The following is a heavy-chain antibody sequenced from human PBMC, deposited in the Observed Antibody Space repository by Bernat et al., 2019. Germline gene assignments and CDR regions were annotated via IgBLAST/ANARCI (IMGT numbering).Heavy chain of an antibody. Sequence: QVQLVESGGGVVQPGRSLRLSCAASGFTFSSYGMHWVRQAPGKGLEWVAVIWCDGSNKYYADSVKGRFTISRDNSKNTLYLQMNSLRAEDTAVYYCERDLQGGHNDFWGQGTLVTVSS. CDR3: ERDLQGGHNDF. CDR1: GFTFSSYG. V-gene: IGHV3-33*01. D-gene: IGHD1-14*01. J-gene: IGHJ4*02. CDR2: IWCDGSNK.